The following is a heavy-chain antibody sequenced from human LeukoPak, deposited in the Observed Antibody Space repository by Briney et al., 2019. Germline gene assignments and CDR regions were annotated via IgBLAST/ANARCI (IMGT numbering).Heavy chain of an antibody. V-gene: IGHV3-9*01. D-gene: IGHD4-17*01. CDR1: GFTFDDYA. J-gene: IGHJ4*02. CDR2: ISWNSGSI. Sequence: GRSLRLSCAASGFTFDDYAMHWVRQAPGKGLEWVSGISWNSGSIGYADSVKGRFTISRDNAKNSLYLQMNSLRAEDTALYYCAKAAYGALTPLCDYWGQGTLVTVSS. CDR3: AKAAYGALTPLCDY.